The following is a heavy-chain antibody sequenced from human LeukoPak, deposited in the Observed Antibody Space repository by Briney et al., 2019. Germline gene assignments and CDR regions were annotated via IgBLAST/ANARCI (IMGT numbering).Heavy chain of an antibody. CDR3: ARDVSGSYPLGGMDV. CDR2: IIPIFGTA. Sequence: VASVKVSCKASGGTFSSYAISWVRQAPGQGLEWMGGIIPIFGTANYAQKFQGRVTITADESTSTAYMELSSLRSEDTAVYYCARDVSGSYPLGGMDVWGQGTTVTVSS. D-gene: IGHD1-26*01. V-gene: IGHV1-69*01. J-gene: IGHJ6*02. CDR1: GGTFSSYA.